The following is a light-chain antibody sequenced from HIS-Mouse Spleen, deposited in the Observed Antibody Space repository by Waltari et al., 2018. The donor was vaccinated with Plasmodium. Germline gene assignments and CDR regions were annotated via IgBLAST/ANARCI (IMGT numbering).Light chain of an antibody. CDR3: QQYNTWSFT. CDR1: QSVSSN. CDR2: GAS. Sequence: EIVITQSPAPLSVSPGESATLSCRASQSVSSNLAWYQQKPGQAPRLLTYGASTRATGIPARFSGSGSGTEFTLTISSLQSEDFAVYYCQQYNTWSFTFGPGTKVDIK. J-gene: IGKJ3*01. V-gene: IGKV3-15*01.